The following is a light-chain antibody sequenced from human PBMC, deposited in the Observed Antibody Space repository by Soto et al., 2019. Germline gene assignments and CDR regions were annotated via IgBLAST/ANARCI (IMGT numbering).Light chain of an antibody. J-gene: IGKJ5*01. CDR2: DAS. CDR3: QQYENLPT. V-gene: IGKV1-33*01. Sequence: EIRMTQSPSSLSASVGERFTITCRASHSISNYLNWYQQKPGRAPKLLIYDASNLEAGVPSRFRGSGSGTDFTFTISRLQPEDIATYYGQQYENLPTFGQGTRLDIK. CDR1: HSISNY.